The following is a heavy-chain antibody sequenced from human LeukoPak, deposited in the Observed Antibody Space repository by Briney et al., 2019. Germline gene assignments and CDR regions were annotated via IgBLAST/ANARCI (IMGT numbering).Heavy chain of an antibody. CDR2: VHHSGRT. CDR1: GASIFNYY. J-gene: IGHJ1*01. CDR3: ARDLRAKY. D-gene: IGHD4/OR15-4a*01. Sequence: PSETLSLTCNVSGASIFNYYWSWIRQAPGKGLEWIGYVHHSGRTNSNPSLGSRVTMSVDTSTSQLSLNLTSLTTADTAVYFCARDLRAKYWGQGTLVFVSS. V-gene: IGHV4-59*01.